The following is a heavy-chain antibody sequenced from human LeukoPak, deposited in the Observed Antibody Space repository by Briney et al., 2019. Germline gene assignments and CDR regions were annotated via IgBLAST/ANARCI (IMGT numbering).Heavy chain of an antibody. D-gene: IGHD3-3*01. V-gene: IGHV1-8*03. CDR3: ARGRPYYDFLPLPDYYYYYMDV. Sequence: GASVKVSCKASGYTFTGYYMHWVRQAPGQGLEWMGWMNPNSGNIGYAQKFQGRVTITRNTSISTAYMELGSLRSEDTAVYYCARGRPYYDFLPLPDYYYYYMDVWGKGTTVTVSS. J-gene: IGHJ6*03. CDR1: GYTFTGYY. CDR2: MNPNSGNI.